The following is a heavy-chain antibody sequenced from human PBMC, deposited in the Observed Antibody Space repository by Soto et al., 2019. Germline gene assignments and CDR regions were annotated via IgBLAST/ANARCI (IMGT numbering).Heavy chain of an antibody. J-gene: IGHJ4*02. CDR3: ARHAAYDSVWGKSDGSDY. Sequence: QLQLQESGPGLVKPSETLSLACTVSGGSISSNSYYWDWIRQPPGKGLEWIGSMYYSVATYHNPSLQSRVTISVDTSKNQFSLHLSSVTAADTAVYYFARHAAYDSVWGKSDGSDYWGQGTLVTVSS. CDR1: GGSISSNSYY. V-gene: IGHV4-39*01. CDR2: MYYSVAT. D-gene: IGHD3-16*01.